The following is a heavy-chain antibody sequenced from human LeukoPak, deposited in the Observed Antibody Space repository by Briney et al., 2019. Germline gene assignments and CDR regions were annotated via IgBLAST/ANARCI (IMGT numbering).Heavy chain of an antibody. CDR2: MSKSGSAI. CDR1: GFTFSSYE. Sequence: GGSLRLSCAASGFTFSSYEMNWVRQAPGKGLEWVSYMSKSGSAIYYADSVKGRFTISRDNAKNSLYLQLNSLRAEDTAVYYCARAHYFDTSGYFLDYWGQGTLVTVSS. J-gene: IGHJ4*02. V-gene: IGHV3-48*03. D-gene: IGHD3-22*01. CDR3: ARAHYFDTSGYFLDY.